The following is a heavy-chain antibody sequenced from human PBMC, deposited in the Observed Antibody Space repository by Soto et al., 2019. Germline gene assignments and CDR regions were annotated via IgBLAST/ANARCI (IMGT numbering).Heavy chain of an antibody. Sequence: QVQLVESGGGVVQPGRSLRLSCAASGFTFSSYAMHWVRQAPGKGLEWVAVISYDGSNKYYADSVKGRFTISRDNSKNTLYLQMNSRRAEDTAVYYCARDYDFWSGYYKYWFDPWGQGSLVTVSS. CDR3: ARDYDFWSGYYKYWFDP. CDR2: ISYDGSNK. J-gene: IGHJ5*02. V-gene: IGHV3-30-3*01. D-gene: IGHD3-3*01. CDR1: GFTFSSYA.